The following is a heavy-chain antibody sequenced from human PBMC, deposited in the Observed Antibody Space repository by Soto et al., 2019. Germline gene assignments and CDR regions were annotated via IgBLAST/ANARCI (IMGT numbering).Heavy chain of an antibody. J-gene: IGHJ5*02. V-gene: IGHV3-7*03. Sequence: XESLRLSCAGSGLTFRNDWLTWVRQAPGKGLEWVANINQDGSERYYVDSVRGRFTISRDNVENSLYLQLNSLRPEDTAVYYCAVYGYGVSAAASWGQGTLVTVSS. D-gene: IGHD5-18*01. CDR1: GLTFRNDW. CDR3: AVYGYGVSAAAS. CDR2: INQDGSER.